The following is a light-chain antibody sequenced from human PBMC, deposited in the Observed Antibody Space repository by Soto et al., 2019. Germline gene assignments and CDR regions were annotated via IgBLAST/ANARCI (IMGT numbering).Light chain of an antibody. CDR3: QQYYSTPPT. V-gene: IGKV4-1*01. CDR2: WAS. J-gene: IGKJ2*01. CDR1: QSVLYSSNNKNY. Sequence: DIVMTQSPDSLAVSLGERATINCKSSQSVLYSSNNKNYLAWYQQKPGQPPKLLIYWASTRESGVPDRFSGRGSGTDFTLTFSSLQAEDGAVYYCQQYYSTPPTFGQGTKLEIK.